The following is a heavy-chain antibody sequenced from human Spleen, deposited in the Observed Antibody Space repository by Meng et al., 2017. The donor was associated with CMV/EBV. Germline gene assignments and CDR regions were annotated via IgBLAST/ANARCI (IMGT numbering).Heavy chain of an antibody. D-gene: IGHD1-14*01. CDR3: ARDNNRAPDY. Sequence: ASVKVSCKASGDTFTAHYFHWVRQAPGQGLEWMGWIHPHRGDTNYAQQFQGRVTLTRDTSINTGYMELTRLTSDDTAVYYCARDNNRAPDYWGQGTLVTVSS. J-gene: IGHJ4*02. CDR2: IHPHRGDT. V-gene: IGHV1-2*02. CDR1: GDTFTAHY.